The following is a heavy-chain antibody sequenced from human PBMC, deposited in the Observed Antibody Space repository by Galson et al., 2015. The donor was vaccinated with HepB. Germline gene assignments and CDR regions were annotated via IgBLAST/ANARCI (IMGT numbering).Heavy chain of an antibody. CDR3: AREGGSYSPWWFDP. Sequence: SLRLSCAASGFTFSSYWMHWVRQAPGKGLVWVSRINSDGSSTSYADSVKGRFTISRDNAKNTLYLQMNSLRAEDTAVYYCAREGGSYSPWWFDPWGQGTLVTVSS. J-gene: IGHJ5*02. CDR1: GFTFSSYW. D-gene: IGHD1-26*01. CDR2: INSDGSST. V-gene: IGHV3-74*01.